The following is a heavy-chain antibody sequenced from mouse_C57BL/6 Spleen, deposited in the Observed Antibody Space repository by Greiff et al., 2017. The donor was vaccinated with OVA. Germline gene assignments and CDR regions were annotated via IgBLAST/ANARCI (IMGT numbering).Heavy chain of an antibody. CDR1: GFTFSDYG. J-gene: IGHJ2*01. CDR3: ARGYDYDEGYFDY. D-gene: IGHD2-4*01. CDR2: ISSGSSTI. V-gene: IGHV5-17*01. Sequence: VQLKESGGGLVKPGGSLKLSCAASGFTFSDYGMHWVRQAPEKGLEWVAYISSGSSTIYYADTVKGRFTISRDNAKNTLFLQMTSLRSEDTAMYYCARGYDYDEGYFDYWGQGTTLTVSS.